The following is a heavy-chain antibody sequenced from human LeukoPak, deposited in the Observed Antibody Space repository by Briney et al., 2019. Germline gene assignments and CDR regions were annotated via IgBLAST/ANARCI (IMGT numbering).Heavy chain of an antibody. CDR2: ITWNSGSI. V-gene: IGHV3-9*01. J-gene: IGHJ4*02. CDR3: ARDLAEYGWFGELYY. CDR1: GFTFDNYA. Sequence: SGGSLRLSCAASGFTFDNYAMHWVRQAPGKGLEWVSGITWNSGSIAYADSVKGRFTISRDNAKNTLYLQMNSLRAEDTAVYYCARDLAEYGWFGELYYWGQGTLVTVSS. D-gene: IGHD3-10*01.